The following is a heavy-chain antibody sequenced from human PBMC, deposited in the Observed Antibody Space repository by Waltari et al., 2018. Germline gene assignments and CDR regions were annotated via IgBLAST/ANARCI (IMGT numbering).Heavy chain of an antibody. CDR3: ARGGLYGQQLLESAFEI. V-gene: IGHV1-69*05. CDR2: IIPMFGTA. D-gene: IGHD6-13*01. CDR1: GGSFSTYA. Sequence: QVQLVQSGAEVKKPGSSVKVSCKASGGSFSTYAITCGRQAPGQGLEWMGGIIPMFGTANYAQKFQERVSITTDGSMTTAYMELSSLTSEDTAVYYCARGGLYGQQLLESAFEIWGQGTQVTVSS. J-gene: IGHJ3*02.